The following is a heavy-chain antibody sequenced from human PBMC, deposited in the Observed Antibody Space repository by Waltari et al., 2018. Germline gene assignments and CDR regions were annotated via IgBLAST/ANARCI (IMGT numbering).Heavy chain of an antibody. CDR2: IYTSGST. CDR1: GGSIRSGSYY. Sequence: QVQLQESGPGLVKPSQTLSLTCTVSGGSIRSGSYYWSLIRQRAGKGLEWSGYIYTSGSTNYNPSLKSRVTISVDTSKNQFSLKLSSVTAADTAVYYCASSSPGWLSSYYYYGMDVWGQGTTVTVSS. CDR3: ASSSPGWLSSYYYYGMDV. V-gene: IGHV4-61*09. J-gene: IGHJ6*02. D-gene: IGHD3-22*01.